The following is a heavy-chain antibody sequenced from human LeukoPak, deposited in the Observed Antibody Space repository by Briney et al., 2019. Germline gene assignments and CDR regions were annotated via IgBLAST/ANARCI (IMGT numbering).Heavy chain of an antibody. CDR3: ARDPVVDTAMAQRGSAYNWSDP. V-gene: IGHV1-18*01. D-gene: IGHD5-18*01. CDR1: GYTFTSYG. CDR2: ISAYNGNT. J-gene: IGHJ5*02. Sequence: ASVKVSCKASGYTFTSYGISWVRQAPGQGLEWMGWISAYNGNTNYAQKLQGRVTMTTDTSTSTAYMELRSLRSDDTAVYYCARDPVVDTAMAQRGSAYNWSDPWGQGTLVTVSS.